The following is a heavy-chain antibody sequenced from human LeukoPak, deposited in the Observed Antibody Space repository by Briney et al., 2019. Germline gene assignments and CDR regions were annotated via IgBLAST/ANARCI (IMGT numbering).Heavy chain of an antibody. D-gene: IGHD2-21*01. CDR2: ISAYNGNT. CDR1: VYTFTSYG. Sequence: EASVKVSCKASVYTFTSYGISWVRQAPGQGLEWMGWISAYNGNTNYAPKFQGRVTMTTDTPTSTAYMELRSLRSDDTAVYYCARDRQCGYWGQGTLVTVSS. J-gene: IGHJ4*02. V-gene: IGHV1-18*01. CDR3: ARDRQCGY.